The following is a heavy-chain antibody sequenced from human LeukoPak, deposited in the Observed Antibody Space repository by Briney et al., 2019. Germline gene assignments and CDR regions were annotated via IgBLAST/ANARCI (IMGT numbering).Heavy chain of an antibody. CDR3: ARALKDIVVVVAATPYYYGMDV. V-gene: IGHV1-69*04. J-gene: IGHJ6*02. Sequence: GSSVNVSCQASGGTFGRYAISWVRQAPGQGLEWMGRIIPILGIANYAQKFQGRVTITADKSTSTAYMELSSLRSEDTAVYYCARALKDIVVVVAATPYYYGMDVWGQGTTVTVSS. CDR2: IIPILGIA. D-gene: IGHD2-15*01. CDR1: GGTFGRYA.